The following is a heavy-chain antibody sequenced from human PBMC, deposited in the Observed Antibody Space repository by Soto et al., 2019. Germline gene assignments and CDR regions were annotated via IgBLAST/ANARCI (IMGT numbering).Heavy chain of an antibody. CDR2: INPNSGGT. Sequence: ASVKVSCKASGGTFSSYAISWVRQAPGQGLEWMGWINPNSGGTKFAQKFEGRVTMTRDTSISTAYMDLSGLTSDDTAVYYCARVAVGAIDYWGQGTLVTVSS. CDR1: GGTFSSYA. CDR3: ARVAVGAIDY. J-gene: IGHJ4*02. D-gene: IGHD1-26*01. V-gene: IGHV1-2*02.